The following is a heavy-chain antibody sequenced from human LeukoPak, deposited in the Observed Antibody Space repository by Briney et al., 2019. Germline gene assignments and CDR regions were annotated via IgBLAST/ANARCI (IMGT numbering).Heavy chain of an antibody. Sequence: PGGSLRLSCAVPGFTFSTYLMHWVRQAPGRGLEWVALISYDGSNKYYADSVKGRFTISRDNSKKTLYLQMNSLRAEDTAVYYCARGGFLGAGTGGDHFDYWGQGTLVTVSS. J-gene: IGHJ4*02. CDR3: ARGGFLGAGTGGDHFDY. D-gene: IGHD6-13*01. CDR1: GFTFSTYL. CDR2: ISYDGSNK. V-gene: IGHV3-30*04.